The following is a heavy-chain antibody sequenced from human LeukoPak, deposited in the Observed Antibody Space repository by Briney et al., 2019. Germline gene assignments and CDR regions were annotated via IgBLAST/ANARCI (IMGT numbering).Heavy chain of an antibody. CDR2: IHISGTT. V-gene: IGHV4-4*07. J-gene: IGHJ5*02. D-gene: IGHD3-16*01. CDR3: ARGDYYNGGGRNWFDP. Sequence: PSETLSLTCSVSGGSMSSYYWSFIRRPAGKGLEWIGRIHISGTTYYNPSLKSRVTVSVDTSKTQFSLRLTSVTAADTAVYYCARGDYYNGGGRNWFDPWGQGTLVTVSS. CDR1: GGSMSSYY.